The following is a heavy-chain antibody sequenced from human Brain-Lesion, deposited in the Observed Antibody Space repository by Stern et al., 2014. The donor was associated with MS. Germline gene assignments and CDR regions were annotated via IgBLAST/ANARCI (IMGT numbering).Heavy chain of an antibody. CDR3: ARHDSVPRPSQLYSARDRGPGYFDY. D-gene: IGHD1-26*01. CDR2: IYYSGFT. V-gene: IGHV4-39*01. CDR1: GGSISSSTYY. Sequence: VHLVESGPGLVKPSETLSLTCTVSGGSISSSTYYWAWIRQPPRKGLEWIGNIYYSGFTYYNPSLKSRVTISVDMSKNQFSLKLSSVTAADTAIYYCARHDSVPRPSQLYSARDRGPGYFDYWGQGTLVTVSS. J-gene: IGHJ4*02.